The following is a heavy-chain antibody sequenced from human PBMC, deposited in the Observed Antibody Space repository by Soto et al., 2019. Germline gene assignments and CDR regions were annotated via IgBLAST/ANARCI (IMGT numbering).Heavy chain of an antibody. Sequence: GASVKVSCKASGYTFTSYGISWVRQAPGQGLEWMGWISAYNGNTNYAQKFQGRVTITADESTSTAYMELSSLRSEDTAVYYCAREERGPWGQGTLVTVSS. V-gene: IGHV1-18*01. J-gene: IGHJ5*02. CDR2: ISAYNGNT. CDR1: GYTFTSYG. CDR3: AREERGP.